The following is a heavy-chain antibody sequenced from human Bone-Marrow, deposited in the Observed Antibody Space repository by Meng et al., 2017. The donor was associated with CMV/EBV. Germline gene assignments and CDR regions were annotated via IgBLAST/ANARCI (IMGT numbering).Heavy chain of an antibody. D-gene: IGHD6-6*01. Sequence: GESLKIACAASGFTFSSYAMHWVRQAPGKGLEWVAVISYDGSNKYYADSVKGRFTISRDNSKNTLYLQMISLRAEDTAVYYCARGRASSSPPVFAYWGQGTRVTGSS. J-gene: IGHJ4*02. V-gene: IGHV3-30*04. CDR2: ISYDGSNK. CDR1: GFTFSSYA. CDR3: ARGRASSSPPVFAY.